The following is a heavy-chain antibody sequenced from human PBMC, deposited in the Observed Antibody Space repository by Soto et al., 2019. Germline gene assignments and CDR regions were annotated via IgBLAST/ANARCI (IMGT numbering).Heavy chain of an antibody. CDR3: TRGMGEGDY. J-gene: IGHJ4*02. V-gene: IGHV1-46*03. Sequence: QVQLVQSGAEVKKPGASVKVSCEASGYIFINYYIHWVRQAPGQGLEWVGIINPTGGSKNYAQKFQGRVTMTRDTSTSTVQMELSSLRPEDTAVYYCTRGMGEGDYWGQGTLVTVSS. CDR1: GYIFINYY. D-gene: IGHD1-26*01. CDR2: INPTGGSK.